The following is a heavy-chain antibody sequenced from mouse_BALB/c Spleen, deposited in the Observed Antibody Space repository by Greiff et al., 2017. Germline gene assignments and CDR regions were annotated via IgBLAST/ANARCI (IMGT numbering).Heavy chain of an antibody. V-gene: IGHV5-12-1*01. CDR2: ISSGGGST. CDR1: GFAFSSYD. CDR3: ARHEDYYGSSYDY. D-gene: IGHD1-1*01. J-gene: IGHJ2*01. Sequence: EVQLVESGGGLVKPGGSLKLSCAASGFAFSSYDMSWVRQTPEKRLEWVAYISSGGGSTYYPDTVKGRFTISRDNAKNTLYLQMSSLKSEDTAMYYCARHEDYYGSSYDYWGQGTTLTVSS.